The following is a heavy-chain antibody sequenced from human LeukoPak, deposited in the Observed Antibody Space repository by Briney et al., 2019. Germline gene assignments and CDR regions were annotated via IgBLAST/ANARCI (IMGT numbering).Heavy chain of an antibody. CDR1: GFTFDDYA. D-gene: IGHD6-13*01. CDR2: ISTTSDYI. J-gene: IGHJ4*02. CDR3: ARGGIYSQGFDY. V-gene: IGHV3-21*01. Sequence: PGGSLRLSCAASGFTFDDYAMHWVRQAPGKGLEWVSSISTTSDYIHYADSLKGRVAISRDNAKNSLYLQMNSLRAEDTAIYCCARGGIYSQGFDYWGQGSLVTVSS.